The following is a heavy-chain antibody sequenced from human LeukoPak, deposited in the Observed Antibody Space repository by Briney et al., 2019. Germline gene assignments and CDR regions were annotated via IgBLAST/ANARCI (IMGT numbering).Heavy chain of an antibody. CDR3: ARGHRSGYYFNWFDP. CDR1: GGSFSGYY. Sequence: PSETLSLTCAVYGGSFSGYYWSWIHQPPGKGLEWIGEINHSGSTNYNPSLKSRVTISVDTSKNQFSLKLSSVTAADTAVYYCARGHRSGYYFNWFDPWGQGTLVTVSS. CDR2: INHSGST. J-gene: IGHJ5*02. V-gene: IGHV4-34*01. D-gene: IGHD3-22*01.